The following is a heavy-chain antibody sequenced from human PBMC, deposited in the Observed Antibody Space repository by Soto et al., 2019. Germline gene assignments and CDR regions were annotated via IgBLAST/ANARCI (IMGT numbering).Heavy chain of an antibody. V-gene: IGHV3-30-3*01. D-gene: IGHD4-17*01. CDR2: ISYDGSNK. CDR3: ARVTTTVTTGGAFGY. J-gene: IGHJ4*02. CDR1: GFTFSSYA. Sequence: QVQLVESGGGVVQPGRSLRLSCAASGFTFSSYAIHWVRQAPGKGLEWVAVISYDGSNKYYADSVKGRFTISRDNSKNTLYLPMNSLRVEDKAVYYCARVTTTVTTGGAFGYWGQGTLVIVSS.